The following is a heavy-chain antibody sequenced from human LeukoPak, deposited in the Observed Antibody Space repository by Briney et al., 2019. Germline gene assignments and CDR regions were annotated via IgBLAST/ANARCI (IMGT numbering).Heavy chain of an antibody. CDR1: GGSISSYY. CDR3: ARQARGYCSSTSCSDYYYYCMDL. CDR2: IYYSGST. J-gene: IGHJ6*03. Sequence: PPGALSLTCTVSGGSISSYYWSWVPQPPGKGLEGGGHIYYSGSTNYNPSLTSRVTISVDTSNNQLSQKLSSVAAADTDVYNCARQARGYCSSTSCSDYYYYCMDLWGKGTTVTVSS. V-gene: IGHV4-59*08. D-gene: IGHD2-2*01.